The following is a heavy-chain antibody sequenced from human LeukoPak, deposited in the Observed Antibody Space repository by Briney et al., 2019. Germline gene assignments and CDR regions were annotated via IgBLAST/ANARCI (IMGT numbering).Heavy chain of an antibody. J-gene: IGHJ5*02. D-gene: IGHD6-6*01. V-gene: IGHV3-23*01. CDR1: GFTFSSYA. CDR2: ISGSGGST. Sequence: GRSLRLSCAASGFTFSSYAMSWVRQAPGKGLEWVSAISGSGGSTYYADSVKGRFTISRDNSKNTLYLQMNSLRAEDTAVYYCVKRLWGSSGDNWFDPWGQGTLVTVSS. CDR3: VKRLWGSSGDNWFDP.